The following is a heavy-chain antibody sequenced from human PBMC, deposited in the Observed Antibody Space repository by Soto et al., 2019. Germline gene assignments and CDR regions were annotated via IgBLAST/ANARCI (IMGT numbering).Heavy chain of an antibody. Sequence: PSETLSLTCAVYGGSFSGYYWSWIRQPPGKGLEWIGEINHSGSTNYNPSLKSRVTISVDTSKNQFSLKLSSVTAADTAVYYCARASSYSRAMDVWGKGTTVTVS. CDR1: GGSFSGYY. CDR3: ARASSYSRAMDV. J-gene: IGHJ6*03. CDR2: INHSGST. D-gene: IGHD6-13*01. V-gene: IGHV4-34*01.